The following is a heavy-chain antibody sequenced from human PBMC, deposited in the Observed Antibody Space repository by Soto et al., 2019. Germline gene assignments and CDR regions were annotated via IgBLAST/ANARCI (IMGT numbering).Heavy chain of an antibody. CDR3: ARDRPGQTSDTHGTWTSDY. V-gene: IGHV3-30*03. CDR1: GFTFNSYG. Sequence: VGSLRLPCAVSGFTFNSYGMNWVLQAPGKGLEWVAVVSHDGRNTHYADSVKGRFTISRDSSKNTVSLEMTSLRAEDTAVYFCARDRPGQTSDTHGTWTSDYWGQGARVT. J-gene: IGHJ4*02. CDR2: VSHDGRNT.